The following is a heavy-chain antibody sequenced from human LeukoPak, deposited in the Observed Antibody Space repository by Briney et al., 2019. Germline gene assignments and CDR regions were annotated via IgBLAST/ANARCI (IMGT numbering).Heavy chain of an antibody. CDR2: IYPGDSDT. CDR1: GYSFTSYW. V-gene: IGHV5-51*01. CDR3: ARVQGYFQY. Sequence: GESLKISCKGSGYSFTSYWIGWVRQMPGKGLEWMGIIYPGDSDTRYSLSFQGQVTMSVDKSINTAYLQWSSVKASDTAMYYCARVQGYFQYWGQGTLVTVSS. J-gene: IGHJ4*02. D-gene: IGHD1-1*01.